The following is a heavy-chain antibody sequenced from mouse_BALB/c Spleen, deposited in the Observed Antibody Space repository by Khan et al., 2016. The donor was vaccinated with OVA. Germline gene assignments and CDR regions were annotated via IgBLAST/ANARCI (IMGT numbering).Heavy chain of an antibody. Sequence: QVQLQQPGAELARPGASVKMSCKASGYTFTRYTISWVKQRPGQGLEWIGYITPSNGYTDSYQLFRDKATLPAAKSSSRGFMQLSSLTSEDSAIVYGVREGYGKGVFEVWGTGNTVTVSS. J-gene: IGHJ1*03. CDR3: VREGYGKGVFEV. CDR1: GYTFTRYT. V-gene: IGHV1-4*01. CDR2: ITPSNGYT. D-gene: IGHD3-2*02.